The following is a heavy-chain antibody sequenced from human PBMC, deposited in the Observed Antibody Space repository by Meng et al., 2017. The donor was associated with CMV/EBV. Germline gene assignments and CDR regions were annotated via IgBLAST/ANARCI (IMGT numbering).Heavy chain of an antibody. Sequence: ASVKVSCQASGYTFTSYDINWVRQATGQGLEWMGWMNPNSGNTGYAQKSQDRITITSNTSISTAYMELSSLRSQDTAVYYSAREGYYRSTSCYTWGTYYYYGMDVWGQGTTVTVSS. V-gene: IGHV1-8*03. CDR2: MNPNSGNT. J-gene: IGHJ6*02. D-gene: IGHD2-2*02. CDR3: AREGYYRSTSCYTWGTYYYYGMDV. CDR1: GYTFTSYD.